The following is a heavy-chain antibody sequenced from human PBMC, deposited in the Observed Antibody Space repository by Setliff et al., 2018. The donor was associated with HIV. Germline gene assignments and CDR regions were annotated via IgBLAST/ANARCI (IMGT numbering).Heavy chain of an antibody. CDR2: VNYRGTT. V-gene: IGHV4-31*03. D-gene: IGHD2-2*01. CDR3: SRTTVVAVPAANYYFDP. J-gene: IGHJ4*02. Sequence: LSLTCTVSGGSITSGSNYWSWIRHHPGKGLEWIGYVNYRGTTYYNPSLKSRAAILVDTSTNQFSLNVRSVTVADTAVYYCSRTTVVAVPAANYYFDPWGQGTLVTVSS. CDR1: GGSITSGSNY.